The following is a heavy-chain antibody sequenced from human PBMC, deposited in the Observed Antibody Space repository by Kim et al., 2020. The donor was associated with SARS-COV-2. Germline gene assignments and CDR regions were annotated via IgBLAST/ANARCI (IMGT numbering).Heavy chain of an antibody. J-gene: IGHJ4*02. CDR3: ARMKWFREYYFDY. V-gene: IGHV3-48*02. D-gene: IGHD3-10*01. Sequence: ADTVKSRFTISRDNAKNSLYLQMNSLRDEDTAVYYCARMKWFREYYFDYWGQGTLVTVSS.